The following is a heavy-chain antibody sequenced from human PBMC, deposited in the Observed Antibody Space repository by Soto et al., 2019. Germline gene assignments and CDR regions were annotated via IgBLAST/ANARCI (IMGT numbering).Heavy chain of an antibody. J-gene: IGHJ3*02. Sequence: GASVKVSCKASGGTFSSYAISWVRQAPGQGLEWMGGIIPIFGTANYAQKFQGRVTITADESTSTAYMELSSLRSEDAAVHYCARDRFRPSCGGDCYSKYGDAFDIWGQGTMVTVSS. CDR1: GGTFSSYA. CDR3: ARDRFRPSCGGDCYSKYGDAFDI. V-gene: IGHV1-69*13. D-gene: IGHD2-21*02. CDR2: IIPIFGTA.